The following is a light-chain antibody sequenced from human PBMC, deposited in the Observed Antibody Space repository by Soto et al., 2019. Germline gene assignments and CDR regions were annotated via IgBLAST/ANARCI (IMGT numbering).Light chain of an antibody. CDR1: QSVSSNY. V-gene: IGKV3-20*01. J-gene: IGKJ1*01. CDR3: QQYETSSLA. CDR2: DAA. Sequence: EIVLTQSPGTLSLSPGERATLSCRASQSVSSNYLAWYQQRPGQAPRLLIYDAASRATGIPDRFSGSGSGTDFTLTISRLEPEDFAVYYCQQYETSSLAFGQGTKVEIK.